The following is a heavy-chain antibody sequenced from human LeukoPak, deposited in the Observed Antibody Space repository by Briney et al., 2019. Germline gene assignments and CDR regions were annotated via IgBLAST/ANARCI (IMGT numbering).Heavy chain of an antibody. CDR3: AKGESGIIGPHCFDY. V-gene: IGHV3-23*01. Sequence: GGSLRLSCAASGFTFGSHAMNWVRQAPGKGLEWVSTIGSGGDRTYYAESMKGRFTISRDNSKNTLYLQMHSLGAEDTALYYCAKGESGIIGPHCFDYWGQGTLVTVSS. CDR1: GFTFGSHA. CDR2: IGSGGDRT. D-gene: IGHD1-20*01. J-gene: IGHJ4*02.